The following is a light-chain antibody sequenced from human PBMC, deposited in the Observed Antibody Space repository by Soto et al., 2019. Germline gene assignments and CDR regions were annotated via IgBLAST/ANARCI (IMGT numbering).Light chain of an antibody. CDR1: QSVSSY. J-gene: IGKJ1*01. Sequence: EIVLTQPPATLSLSPGERATLSCRASQSVSSYLAWYQQKPGQAPRLLIYGAYNRATAIPDRFSGSGSGTDFTLTISRLEPEDFAVYYCQQYGSSPRTFGQGTKVDIK. CDR3: QQYGSSPRT. V-gene: IGKV3-20*01. CDR2: GAY.